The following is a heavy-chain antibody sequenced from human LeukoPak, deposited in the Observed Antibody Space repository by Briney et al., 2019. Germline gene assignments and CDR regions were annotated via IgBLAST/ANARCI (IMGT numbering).Heavy chain of an antibody. D-gene: IGHD2-15*01. J-gene: IGHJ6*03. CDR3: AREPQYCSGGSCYSAHYMDV. CDR2: INPSGGST. CDR1: GYTFTSYY. V-gene: IGHV1-46*01. Sequence: GASVKVSCKASGYTFTSYYMHWVRQAPGQGLEWMGIINPSGGSTSYAQKFQGRVTMTRDTSTSTVYMELSSLRSEDTAVYYCAREPQYCSGGSCYSAHYMDVWGKGTTVTVSS.